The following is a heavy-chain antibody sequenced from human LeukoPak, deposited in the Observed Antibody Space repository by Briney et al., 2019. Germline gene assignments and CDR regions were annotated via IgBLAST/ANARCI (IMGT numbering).Heavy chain of an antibody. Sequence: PSETLSLTCTVSGGSISSYYWSWIRQPPGKGLEWIGYIYYSGSTNYNPSLKSRVTISVDTSKNQFSLKLSSVTAADTAVYYCARDFVVYRFDLWGRGTLVTVSS. D-gene: IGHD2-15*01. CDR3: ARDFVVYRFDL. CDR2: IYYSGST. CDR1: GGSISSYY. V-gene: IGHV4-59*01. J-gene: IGHJ2*01.